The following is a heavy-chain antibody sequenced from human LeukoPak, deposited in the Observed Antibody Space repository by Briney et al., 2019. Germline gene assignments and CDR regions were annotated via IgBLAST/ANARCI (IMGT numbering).Heavy chain of an antibody. CDR1: GYTFTSYY. CDR3: ARDGEFRYCSSTSCHAPYYYGSGSSAFDI. Sequence: ASVKVSCKASGYTFTSYYMHWVRQAPGQGLEWMGIINPSGGSTSYAQKFQGRVTMTRDTSTSTVYMELSSLRSEDTVVYYCARDGEFRYCSSTSCHAPYYYGSGSSAFDIWGQGTMVTVSS. J-gene: IGHJ3*02. D-gene: IGHD2-2*01. CDR2: INPSGGST. V-gene: IGHV1-46*01.